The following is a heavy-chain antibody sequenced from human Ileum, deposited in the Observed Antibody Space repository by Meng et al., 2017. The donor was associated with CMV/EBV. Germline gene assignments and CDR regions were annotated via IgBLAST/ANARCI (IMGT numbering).Heavy chain of an antibody. J-gene: IGHJ6*02. CDR2: LYSGGYT. Sequence: GESLKISCAASEFTVGGNYMSRVRQAPGRGLEWISILYSGGYTYYADSVKGRFLLSRDNFQNTVYPHMNSLSAEDTAVYYFARSSRLTAQAVIVGYGMDVWGQGTTVTVSS. CDR3: ARSSRLTAQAVIVGYGMDV. CDR1: EFTVGGNY. D-gene: IGHD2-15*01. V-gene: IGHV3-53*01.